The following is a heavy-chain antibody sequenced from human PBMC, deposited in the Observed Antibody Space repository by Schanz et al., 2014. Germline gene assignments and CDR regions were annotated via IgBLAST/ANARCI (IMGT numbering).Heavy chain of an antibody. D-gene: IGHD6-19*01. Sequence: QVLLVQSGAEVKQPGASVKVSCKASGYTFTAYFIHWVRQAPGQGLEWMGRINPNTGGTNFAQKFQGRVTMTRDTSITTAYMELSSLRSEDTAVYYCARLRAGPFYFDYWGQGTLVTVSS. V-gene: IGHV1-2*06. CDR1: GYTFTAYF. J-gene: IGHJ4*02. CDR2: INPNTGGT. CDR3: ARLRAGPFYFDY.